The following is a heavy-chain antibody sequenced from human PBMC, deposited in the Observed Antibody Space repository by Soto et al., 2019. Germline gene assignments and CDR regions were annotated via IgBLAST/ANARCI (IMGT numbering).Heavy chain of an antibody. D-gene: IGHD6-13*01. CDR1: GGSLSSSNW. V-gene: IGHV4-4*02. CDR2: IYHSGST. CDR3: ARAPDAGYSSSWYGGDAFDI. J-gene: IGHJ3*02. Sequence: PSETLSLTCAVSGGSLSSSNWWSWVRQPPGKGLEWIGEIYHSGSTNYNPSLKSRVTISVDKSKNQFSLKLSSVTAEDTAVYYCARAPDAGYSSSWYGGDAFDIWGQGTMVT.